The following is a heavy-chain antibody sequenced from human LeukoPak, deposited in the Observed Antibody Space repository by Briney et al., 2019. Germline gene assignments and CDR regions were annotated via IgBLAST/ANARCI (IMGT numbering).Heavy chain of an antibody. Sequence: GGSLRLSCAASGFTFSSYSMNWVRQAPGKGLKWVSSISSSSSYIYYADSVKGRFTISRDNAKNSLYLQMNSLRAEDTAVYYCARDAGYGIFDYWGQGTLVTVSS. V-gene: IGHV3-21*01. CDR1: GFTFSSYS. CDR3: ARDAGYGIFDY. J-gene: IGHJ4*02. D-gene: IGHD3-9*01. CDR2: ISSSSSYI.